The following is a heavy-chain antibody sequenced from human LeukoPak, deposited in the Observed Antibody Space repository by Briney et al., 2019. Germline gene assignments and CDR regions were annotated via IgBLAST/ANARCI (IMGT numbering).Heavy chain of an antibody. CDR2: INHSGST. CDR1: GGSFSGYY. CDR3: ARHAGQYSSSWYPPAYFQH. Sequence: SETLSLTCAVYGGSFSGYYWSWIRQPPGKGLEWIGEINHSGSTNYNPSLKSRVTISVDTSKNQFSLKLSSVTAADTAVYYCARHAGQYSSSWYPPAYFQHWGQGTLVTVSS. D-gene: IGHD6-13*01. J-gene: IGHJ1*01. V-gene: IGHV4-34*01.